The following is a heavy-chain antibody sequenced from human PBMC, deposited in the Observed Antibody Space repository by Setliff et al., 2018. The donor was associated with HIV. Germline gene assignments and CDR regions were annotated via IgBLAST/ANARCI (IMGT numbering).Heavy chain of an antibody. D-gene: IGHD6-19*01. Sequence: SETLSLTCTVSGGPITSNTYFWDWIRQAPGKGLEWIGSIYHSGNTYYNPSLKSRVSISVDTSKRQFSLKLTSVTAGDSALYYCARRRGQKATGWYYFDFWGQGALVTVSS. CDR2: IYHSGNT. CDR1: GGPITSNTYF. J-gene: IGHJ4*02. V-gene: IGHV4-39*01. CDR3: ARRRGQKATGWYYFDF.